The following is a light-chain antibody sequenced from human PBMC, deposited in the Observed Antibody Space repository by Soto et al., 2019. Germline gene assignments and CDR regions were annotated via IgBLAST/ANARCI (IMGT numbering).Light chain of an antibody. CDR1: SSDVGGYNY. CDR2: DVS. V-gene: IGLV2-14*01. J-gene: IGLJ1*01. CDR3: SSYTTSNTRQIV. Sequence: QSALTQPASVSGSPGQSITIACTGTSSDVGGYNYVSWYQQHPGKAPKVMIYDVSNRPSGVSSRFSGSKSGNTASLTISGLQAEYEADYYCSSYTTSNTRQIVFGTGTKLTVL.